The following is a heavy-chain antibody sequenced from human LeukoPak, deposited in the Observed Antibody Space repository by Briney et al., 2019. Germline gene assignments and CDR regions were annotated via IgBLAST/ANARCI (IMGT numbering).Heavy chain of an antibody. CDR2: IYHSGST. D-gene: IGHD3-10*01. J-gene: IGHJ4*02. Sequence: SETLSLTCTVSGYSISSGYYWGWIRQPPGKGLEWIGSIYHSGSTYYNPSLKSRVTISVDTSKNQFSLKLSSVTAADTAVYYCARERITMVRGVIITYYYFDYWGQGTLVTVSS. CDR1: GYSISSGYY. CDR3: ARERITMVRGVIITYYYFDY. V-gene: IGHV4-38-2*02.